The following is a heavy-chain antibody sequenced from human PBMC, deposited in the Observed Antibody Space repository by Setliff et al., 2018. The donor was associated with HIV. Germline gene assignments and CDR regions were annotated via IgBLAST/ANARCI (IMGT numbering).Heavy chain of an antibody. D-gene: IGHD1-26*01. V-gene: IGHV5-51*01. CDR2: IYPGDSDI. CDR1: EYSFTNNW. CDR3: ARAGRGGGSYWTFDY. J-gene: IGHJ4*02. Sequence: PGESLKISCKGSEYSFTNNWIGWVRQMPGKCLEWMGIIYPGDSDIRYSPSFQGPVTISADKAISTAYLQWSSLKASDTGMYYCARAGRGGGSYWTFDYWGQGTRVTGS.